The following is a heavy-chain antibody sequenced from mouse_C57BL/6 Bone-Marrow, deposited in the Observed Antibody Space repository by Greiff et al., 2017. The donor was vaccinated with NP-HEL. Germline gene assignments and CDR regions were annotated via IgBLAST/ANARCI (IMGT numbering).Heavy chain of an antibody. CDR1: GFTFSSYA. J-gene: IGHJ2*01. D-gene: IGHD2-2*01. Sequence: EVMLVESGGGLVKPGGSLKLSCAASGFTFSSYAMSWVRQTPEKRLEWVATISDGGSYTYYPDNVKGRFTISRDNAKNNLYLQMSHLKSEDTAMYYCASEGLPFDYWGQGTTLTVSS. CDR2: ISDGGSYT. CDR3: ASEGLPFDY. V-gene: IGHV5-4*03.